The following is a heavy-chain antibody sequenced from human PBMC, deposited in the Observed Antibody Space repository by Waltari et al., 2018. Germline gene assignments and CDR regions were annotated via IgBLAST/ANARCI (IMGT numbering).Heavy chain of an antibody. J-gene: IGHJ4*02. CDR3: ARGLSKVADY. V-gene: IGHV4-38-2*01. CDR2: IYASETI. Sequence: QVQLQESGPGLVKPSETLSLTCAVSGYSTISNCFRGWGRQPPGKGLEWIGHIYASETIFYNPSLKSRVTIALDTSKNHFSLKLSSLTAADTAVYFCARGLSKVADYWGQGILVTVSS. D-gene: IGHD1-26*01. CDR1: GYSTISNCF.